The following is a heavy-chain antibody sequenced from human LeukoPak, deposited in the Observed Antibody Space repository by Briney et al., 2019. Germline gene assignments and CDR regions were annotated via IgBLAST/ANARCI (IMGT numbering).Heavy chain of an antibody. V-gene: IGHV3-30*03. Sequence: PGGSLRLSCAASGFTFGSYGMHWVRQAPGKGLEWVAVISYDGSNKYYADSVKGRFTISRDNSKNTLYLQMNSLRAEDTAVYYCASLAVAGTSISLDYWGQGTLVTVSS. D-gene: IGHD6-19*01. J-gene: IGHJ4*02. CDR3: ASLAVAGTSISLDY. CDR1: GFTFGSYG. CDR2: ISYDGSNK.